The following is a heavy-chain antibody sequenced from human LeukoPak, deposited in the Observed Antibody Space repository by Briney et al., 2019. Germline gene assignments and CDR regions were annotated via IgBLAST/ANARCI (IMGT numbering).Heavy chain of an antibody. D-gene: IGHD5-18*01. CDR2: VYYSGST. V-gene: IGHV4-4*02. J-gene: IGHJ4*02. CDR1: GFTFNNAW. Sequence: GSLRLSCAASGFTFNNAWMSWVRQAPGKGLEWIGNVYYSGSTFYNPSLKSRVIISLDSSKNQFSLRLSSVTAADTAVYYCARDPYSNGYGHFDYWGQGTLVTVSS. CDR3: ARDPYSNGYGHFDY.